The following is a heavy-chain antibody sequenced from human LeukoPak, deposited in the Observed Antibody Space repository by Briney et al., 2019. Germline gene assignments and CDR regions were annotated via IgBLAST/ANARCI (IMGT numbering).Heavy chain of an antibody. CDR2: INPYSGDT. CDR3: ARHWAEPAATDDAFDI. CDR1: GYTFTTYF. V-gene: IGHV1-2*02. D-gene: IGHD3-16*01. J-gene: IGHJ3*02. Sequence: GASVKVSCKTSGYTFTTYFIHWVRQAPGQGLEWMGGINPYSGDTKYAQKFQGRVTMTRDTSISTAYMELSRLMSDDTAVYYCARHWAEPAATDDAFDIWGQGTMVVVSS.